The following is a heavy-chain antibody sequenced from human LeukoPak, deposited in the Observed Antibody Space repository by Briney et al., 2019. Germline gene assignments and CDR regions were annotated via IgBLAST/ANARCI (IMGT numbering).Heavy chain of an antibody. CDR2: IYYSGST. D-gene: IGHD6-19*01. V-gene: IGHV4-59*01. Sequence: SETLSLTCTVSGGSISGYYWSWIRQPPGKGLEWIGYIYYSGSTNYNPSLKSRVTISVDTSKNQLSLKLSSVTAADTAVYYCASGAVAGIFDYWGQGTLVTVSS. J-gene: IGHJ4*02. CDR3: ASGAVAGIFDY. CDR1: GGSISGYY.